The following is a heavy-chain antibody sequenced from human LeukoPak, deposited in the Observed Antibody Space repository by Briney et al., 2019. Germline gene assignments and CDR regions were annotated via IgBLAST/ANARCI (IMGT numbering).Heavy chain of an antibody. Sequence: GASVKVSXKASGYTFTGYYMHWVRQAPGQGLEWMGRINPNSGGTNYAQKFQGRVTMTRDTSISTAYMELSRLRSDDTPVYYCARGMVREGSRYHVYFDYWGQGTLVTVSS. CDR3: ARGMVREGSRYHVYFDY. J-gene: IGHJ4*02. D-gene: IGHD3-10*01. CDR2: INPNSGGT. CDR1: GYTFTGYY. V-gene: IGHV1-2*06.